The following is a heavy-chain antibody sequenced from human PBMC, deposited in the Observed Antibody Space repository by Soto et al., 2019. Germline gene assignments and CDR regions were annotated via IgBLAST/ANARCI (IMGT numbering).Heavy chain of an antibody. CDR1: GFMFSNYW. D-gene: IGHD4-17*01. Sequence: EVYLVESGGGLVQPGGSLRLSCEASGFMFSNYWMNWVRQAPGKGLQWVANIKEDGSDKSYVDSVKGRFTISRDNAKKSLYLQMNSLRVEDTAVDYCGRASGYGDVVDPWGQGTLVIVSS. J-gene: IGHJ5*02. CDR3: GRASGYGDVVDP. V-gene: IGHV3-7*03. CDR2: IKEDGSDK.